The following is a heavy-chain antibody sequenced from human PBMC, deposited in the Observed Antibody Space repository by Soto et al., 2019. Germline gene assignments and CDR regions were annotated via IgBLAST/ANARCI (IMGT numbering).Heavy chain of an antibody. CDR3: ARVSSAGGYHYYGMDV. Sequence: PVGSLRLSCTVSGITLSNYGMHWVRQAPGKGLEWLSILWYDGSKKYYADSVKGRFTISKDNSKNTLYLQMNSLRAEDTAVYYCARVSSAGGYHYYGMDVWGRGTTVTVSS. V-gene: IGHV3-33*01. CDR2: LWYDGSKK. J-gene: IGHJ6*02. CDR1: GITLSNYG. D-gene: IGHD6-13*01.